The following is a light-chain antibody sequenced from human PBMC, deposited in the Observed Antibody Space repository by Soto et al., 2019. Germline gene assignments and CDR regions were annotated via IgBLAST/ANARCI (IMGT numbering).Light chain of an antibody. CDR3: QQYGSSPSIT. CDR1: QSVDKY. J-gene: IGKJ5*01. V-gene: IGKV3-20*01. Sequence: EVVLTQSPATLSVSPEERATLSCRASQSVDKYLAWYQQRPGQAPRLIIYNVSNRATGIPARFRGSGSGTDFTLTISRLEPEDFAVYYCQQYGSSPSITFGQGTRLEIK. CDR2: NVS.